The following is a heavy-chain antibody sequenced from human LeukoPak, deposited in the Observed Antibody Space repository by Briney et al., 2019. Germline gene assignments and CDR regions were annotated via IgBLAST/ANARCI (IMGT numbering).Heavy chain of an antibody. CDR2: IIPIFGIA. J-gene: IGHJ4*02. Sequence: SVKVSCKGSGGTFSSYAISWVRPAPGQGLEWMGRIIPIFGIANYAQKFQGRVTITADKSTSTAYMELSSLRTEDTAVYYCARDLWPDLWSGYCDYWGQGTLVTVSS. D-gene: IGHD3-3*01. V-gene: IGHV1-69*04. CDR1: GGTFSSYA. CDR3: ARDLWPDLWSGYCDY.